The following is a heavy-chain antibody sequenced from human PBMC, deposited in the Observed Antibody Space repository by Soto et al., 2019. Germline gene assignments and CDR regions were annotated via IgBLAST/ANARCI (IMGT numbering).Heavy chain of an antibody. CDR1: GGSISSYY. V-gene: IGHV4-59*08. Sequence: PSETLSLXCTVSGGSISSYYWSWIRQPPGKGLEWIGYIYYSGTTNYSPSLKSRVTISVDTSKNQFSLKLSSVTAADSAIYYCARQSGGYYYYGMDVWGQGTTVTVSS. J-gene: IGHJ6*02. CDR3: ARQSGGYYYYGMDV. CDR2: IYYSGTT. D-gene: IGHD1-26*01.